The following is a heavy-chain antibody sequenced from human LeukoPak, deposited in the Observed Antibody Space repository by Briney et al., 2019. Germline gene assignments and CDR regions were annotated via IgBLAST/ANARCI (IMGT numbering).Heavy chain of an antibody. J-gene: IGHJ4*02. Sequence: ASVKVSCKASGYTFTSYDINWVRQATGQGLEWMGWMNPNSGNTGYAQKFQGRVTITRNTSISTAYMELSSLRSEDTAVYYCARDPPAAGIDYWGQGTLVTVSS. CDR3: ARDPPAAGIDY. D-gene: IGHD6-25*01. CDR1: GYTFTSYD. V-gene: IGHV1-8*03. CDR2: MNPNSGNT.